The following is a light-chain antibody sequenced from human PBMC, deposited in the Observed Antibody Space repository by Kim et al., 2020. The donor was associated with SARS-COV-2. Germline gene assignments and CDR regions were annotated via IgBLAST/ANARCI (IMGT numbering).Light chain of an antibody. CDR2: YVS. CDR3: SSYTSSSTYV. Sequence: QSALTQPASVSGSPGQSITISCTGTSSDVGGYNYVSWYQQHPGKAPKLMIYYVSNRPSGVSNRFSGSKSGNTASLIISGLQAEDEADYYCSSYTSSSTYVFGTGTKVTVL. J-gene: IGLJ1*01. CDR1: SSDVGGYNY. V-gene: IGLV2-14*03.